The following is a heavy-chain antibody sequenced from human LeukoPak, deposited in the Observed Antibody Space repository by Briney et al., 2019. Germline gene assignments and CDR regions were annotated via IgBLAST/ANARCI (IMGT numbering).Heavy chain of an antibody. CDR2: ISAYNGNT. D-gene: IGHD3-16*02. CDR1: GYTFTSYG. Sequence: GASVKVSCKASGYTFTSYGISWVRQAPGQGLEWMGWISAYNGNTNYAQKLQGRVTMTTDTSTSTAYMELRSLRSDDTAVYYCGRARAGGVIGPFDYWGQGTLVTVSS. CDR3: GRARAGGVIGPFDY. V-gene: IGHV1-18*01. J-gene: IGHJ4*02.